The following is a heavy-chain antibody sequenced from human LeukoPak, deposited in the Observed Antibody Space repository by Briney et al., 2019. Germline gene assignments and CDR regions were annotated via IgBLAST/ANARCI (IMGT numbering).Heavy chain of an antibody. CDR1: GGSISSGGYY. Sequence: SETLSLTCTVSGGSISSGGYYWSWIRQHPGKGLEWIEYIYYSGSTYYNPSLKSRVTISVDTSKNQFSLKLSSVTAADTAVYYCARAREFGGIDYWGQGTLVTVSS. J-gene: IGHJ4*02. CDR2: IYYSGST. V-gene: IGHV4-31*03. D-gene: IGHD3-10*01. CDR3: ARAREFGGIDY.